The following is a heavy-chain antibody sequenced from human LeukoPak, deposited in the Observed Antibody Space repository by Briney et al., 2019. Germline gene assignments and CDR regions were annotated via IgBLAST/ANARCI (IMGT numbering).Heavy chain of an antibody. CDR1: GDSISGYY. D-gene: IGHD4-17*01. V-gene: IGHV4-59*01. CDR3: ARDIGDYGRKWFAP. Sequence: SEALSLTCTVSGDSISGYYWGWIRQPPGQGLEWIGYINHSGSTNYNPSLKSRVTISVDTSKNQFSLKLRSVTAADTAVYYCARDIGDYGRKWFAPWGQGYPVTVSS. J-gene: IGHJ5*02. CDR2: INHSGST.